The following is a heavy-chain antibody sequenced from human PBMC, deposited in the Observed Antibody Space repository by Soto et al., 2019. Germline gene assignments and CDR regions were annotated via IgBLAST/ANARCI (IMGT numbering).Heavy chain of an antibody. CDR2: ISYDGSNK. D-gene: IGHD3-10*01. Sequence: GGSLRLSCAASGFTFSSYGMHWVRQAPGNGLEWVVVISYDGSNKYYADSVKGRFTISRDNSKNTLYLQMNSLRAEDTAVYYCAKDITIGSSGSYYQYYYYGMDVWCQGTTVPVSS. CDR1: GFTFSSYG. J-gene: IGHJ6*02. CDR3: AKDITIGSSGSYYQYYYYGMDV. V-gene: IGHV3-30*18.